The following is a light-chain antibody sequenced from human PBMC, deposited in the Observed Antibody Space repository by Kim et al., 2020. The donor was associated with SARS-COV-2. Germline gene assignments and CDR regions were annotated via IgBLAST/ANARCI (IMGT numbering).Light chain of an antibody. V-gene: IGKV1-27*01. CDR3: QNYHSAPFT. Sequence: SSFGDRVTITCRASQDISKYLAWYQQKPGDVPQLLIYGASTLQSGVPSRFSGSGSGADFTLTISSLQPEDVATYYCQNYHSAPFTFGPGTKVDIK. J-gene: IGKJ3*01. CDR1: QDISKY. CDR2: GAS.